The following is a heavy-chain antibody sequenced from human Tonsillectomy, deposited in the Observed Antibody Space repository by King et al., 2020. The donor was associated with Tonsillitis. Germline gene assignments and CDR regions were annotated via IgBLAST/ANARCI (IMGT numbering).Heavy chain of an antibody. J-gene: IGHJ6*02. CDR3: ARASHYYYYYGMDV. CDR1: GFTFGNYG. D-gene: IGHD2-2*01. Sequence: VQLVESGGGLVQPGGSLSLSCAAAGFTFGNYGMSWVRQAPGKGLEWVANISLDGSGKYYVDSVRGRFTISRDNANNLLYLQMTSLRAEDTAVYYCARASHYYYYYGMDVWGQGTTVTVSS. V-gene: IGHV3-7*01. CDR2: ISLDGSGK.